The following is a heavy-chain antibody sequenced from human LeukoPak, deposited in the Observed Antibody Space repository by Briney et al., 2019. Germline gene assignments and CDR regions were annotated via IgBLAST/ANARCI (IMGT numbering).Heavy chain of an antibody. CDR3: ARYAATGGPNWFGP. CDR2: IHNTGRT. Sequence: PSETLSLTCTVSGASISNYYWSWTRQPPGKGLKWIGYIHNTGRTNYNPSLKSRVTISADTSKNQFSLRLSSVTAADTAIYYCARYAATGGPNWFGPWGPGTLVTVSS. D-gene: IGHD2-15*01. CDR1: GASISNYY. V-gene: IGHV4-59*01. J-gene: IGHJ5*02.